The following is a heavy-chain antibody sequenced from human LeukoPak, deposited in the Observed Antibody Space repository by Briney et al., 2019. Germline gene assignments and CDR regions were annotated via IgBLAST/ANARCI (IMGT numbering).Heavy chain of an antibody. CDR2: IYSGGST. V-gene: IGHV3-66*02. D-gene: IGHD3-10*01. J-gene: IGHJ4*02. CDR3: AKEGYYGSGSFPDY. Sequence: GGSLRLSCAASGFTVSSNYMSWVRQAPGKGLEWASVIYSGGSTYYADSVKGRFTISRDNSKNTLYLQMNSLRAEDTAVYYCAKEGYYGSGSFPDYWGQGTLVTVSS. CDR1: GFTVSSNY.